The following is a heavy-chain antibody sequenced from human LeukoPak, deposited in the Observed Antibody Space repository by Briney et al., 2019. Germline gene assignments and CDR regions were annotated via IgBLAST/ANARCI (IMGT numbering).Heavy chain of an antibody. CDR1: GYTFTSYY. CDR2: INPSGGST. D-gene: IGHD1-14*01. Sequence: GASVKVSCKASGYTFTSYYMRWVRQAPGQGLEWMGIINPSGGSTSYAQKFQGRVTMTRDTSTSTVYMELSSLRSEDTAVYYCATGPLGNWFDPWGQGTLVTVSS. CDR3: ATGPLGNWFDP. V-gene: IGHV1-46*01. J-gene: IGHJ5*02.